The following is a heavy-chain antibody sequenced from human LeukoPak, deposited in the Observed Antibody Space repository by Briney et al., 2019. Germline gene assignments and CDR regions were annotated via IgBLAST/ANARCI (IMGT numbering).Heavy chain of an antibody. CDR1: GGTFSSYA. J-gene: IGHJ4*02. Sequence: ASVKASCKASGGTFSSYAISWVRQAPGQGLEWMGRIIPILGIANYAQKFQGRVTITADKSTSTAYMELSSLRSEDTAVYYCARGDYDSSGYYGYWGQGTLVTVSS. CDR2: IIPILGIA. D-gene: IGHD3-22*01. V-gene: IGHV1-69*04. CDR3: ARGDYDSSGYYGY.